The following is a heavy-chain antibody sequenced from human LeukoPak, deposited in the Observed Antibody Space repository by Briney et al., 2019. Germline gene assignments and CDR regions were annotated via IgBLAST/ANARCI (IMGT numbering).Heavy chain of an antibody. CDR1: GGSISSSSYY. D-gene: IGHD4-17*01. J-gene: IGHJ4*02. CDR2: IYYSGST. CDR3: ARLKGYGDRSPFDY. V-gene: IGHV4-39*07. Sequence: SETLSLTCTVSGGSISSSSYYWGWIRQPPGKGLEWIGSIYYSGSTYYNPSLKSRVTISVDTSKNQFSLKLSSVTAADTAVYYCARLKGYGDRSPFDYWGQGTLVTVSS.